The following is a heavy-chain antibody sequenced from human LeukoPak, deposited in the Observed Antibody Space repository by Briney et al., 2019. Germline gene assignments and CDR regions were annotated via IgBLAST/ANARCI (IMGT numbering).Heavy chain of an antibody. CDR1: GGSISSSSYY. CDR2: IYYSGST. J-gene: IGHJ4*02. CDR3: ARGQRAGNLAARAFDN. Sequence: SETLSLTCTVSGGSISSSSYYWGWIRQPPGKGLEWIGSIYYSGSTYYNPSLKSRVTLSVDWSKNQLSLKVSSVTAADTAVYYCARGQRAGNLAARAFDNWGPGTPVTVS. D-gene: IGHD3-10*01. V-gene: IGHV4-39*07.